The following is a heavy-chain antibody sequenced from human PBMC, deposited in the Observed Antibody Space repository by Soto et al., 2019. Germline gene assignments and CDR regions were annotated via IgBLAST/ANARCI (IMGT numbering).Heavy chain of an antibody. J-gene: IGHJ4*02. CDR3: ARDLMPNDRGLGDLAY. CDR1: GFTFNKYS. Sequence: EVRLVESGGGLVKPGGSLRLSCAASGFTFNKYSMNWVRQAPGKGLEWVSSITSKTGDQYYADSVKGRFIISRDNTKNSLSLPVTSPRDEDTAVYYRARDLMPNDRGLGDLAYWGQGTLVTVSS. V-gene: IGHV3-21*06. CDR2: ITSKTGDQ. D-gene: IGHD3-22*01.